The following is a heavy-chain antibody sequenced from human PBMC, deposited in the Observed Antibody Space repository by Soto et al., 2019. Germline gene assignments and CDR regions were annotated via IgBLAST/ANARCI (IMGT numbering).Heavy chain of an antibody. J-gene: IGHJ4*02. CDR1: GFTFSSYG. CDR2: IWYDGSNK. Sequence: QVQLVESGGGVVQPGRSLRLSCAASGFTFSSYGMHWVRQAPGKGLEWVAVIWYDGSNKYYADSVKGRFTISRDNSKNTLYLQMNSLRAEDTAVYYCARDWGPPLDSSGYYLGYWGQGTLVTVSS. CDR3: ARDWGPPLDSSGYYLGY. D-gene: IGHD3-22*01. V-gene: IGHV3-33*01.